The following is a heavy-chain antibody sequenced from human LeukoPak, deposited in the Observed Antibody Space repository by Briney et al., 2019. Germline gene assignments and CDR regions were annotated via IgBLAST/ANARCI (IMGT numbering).Heavy chain of an antibody. CDR3: ARVSPNTVTTLRYFDY. D-gene: IGHD4-17*01. CDR2: IKQDGSEK. V-gene: IGHV3-7*01. CDR1: GFTFSSYW. J-gene: IGHJ4*02. Sequence: GGSLRLSCAASGFTFSSYWMSWVRQAPGKGLEWVANIKQDGSEKYYVDPVKGRFTISRDNAKNSLYLQMNSLRAEDTAVYYCARVSPNTVTTLRYFDYWGQGTLVTVSS.